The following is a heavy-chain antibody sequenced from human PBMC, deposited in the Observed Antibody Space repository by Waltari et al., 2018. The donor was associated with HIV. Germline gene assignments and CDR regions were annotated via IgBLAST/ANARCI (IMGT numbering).Heavy chain of an antibody. Sequence: QVQLVQSGAEVKKPGASVKLSCTASGYTFTAYYMHWVRQAPGQGLEWMGRINLNSGDTNYGQKFQGRVTMTRDTSISTAYMELSRLRSDDTAVYYCARDSYYYDSSGFFPDFWGQGTLVTVSS. CDR2: INLNSGDT. CDR1: GYTFTAYY. D-gene: IGHD3-22*01. J-gene: IGHJ4*02. V-gene: IGHV1-2*06. CDR3: ARDSYYYDSSGFFPDF.